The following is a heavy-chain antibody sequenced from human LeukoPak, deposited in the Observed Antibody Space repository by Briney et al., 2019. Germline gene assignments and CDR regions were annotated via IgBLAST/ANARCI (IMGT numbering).Heavy chain of an antibody. CDR2: ISAYNGNT. D-gene: IGHD4-17*01. Sequence: ASVKVSCKASGYTFTSYGISWVRQAPGQGLEWMGWISAYNGNTNYAQKLQGRVTMTTDTSTSTAYMELRSLRSDDTAVYYCARDTTTRRTYGDYSSGYWGQGTLVTVSS. V-gene: IGHV1-18*01. J-gene: IGHJ4*02. CDR3: ARDTTTRRTYGDYSSGY. CDR1: GYTFTSYG.